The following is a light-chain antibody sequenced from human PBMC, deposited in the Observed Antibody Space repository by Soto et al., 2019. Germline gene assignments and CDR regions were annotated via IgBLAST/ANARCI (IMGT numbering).Light chain of an antibody. Sequence: QSVLTQPPSVSAAPGQKVTISCSGSSSNNGNNYVSWYQQLPGTAPKFLIYDNNKRPSGIPDRFSGSKSGTSATLGITGLQTEDEADYHCAAWDDSLNGVVFGGGTKLTVL. CDR1: SSNNGNNY. CDR3: AAWDDSLNGVV. J-gene: IGLJ2*01. V-gene: IGLV1-51*01. CDR2: DNN.